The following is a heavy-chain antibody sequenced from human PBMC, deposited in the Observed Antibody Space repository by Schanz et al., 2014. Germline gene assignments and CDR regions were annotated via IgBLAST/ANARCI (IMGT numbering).Heavy chain of an antibody. D-gene: IGHD3-16*01. J-gene: IGHJ5*01. CDR3: AKDLYNYGIFDS. Sequence: VQLVESGGGVVQPGRSLRLSCAASGFTFSNHGMHWVRQSPGKGLEWVALIWYDGSNEYYADSVRGRFTISRDNSKNTLYLQMNSLRADDTAVYYCAKDLYNYGIFDSWGQGTLVTVSS. V-gene: IGHV3-33*06. CDR2: IWYDGSNE. CDR1: GFTFSNHG.